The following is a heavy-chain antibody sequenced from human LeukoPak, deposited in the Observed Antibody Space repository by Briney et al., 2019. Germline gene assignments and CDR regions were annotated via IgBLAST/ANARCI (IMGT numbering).Heavy chain of an antibody. CDR2: INPDGDVT. D-gene: IGHD3-22*01. V-gene: IGHV1-2*02. CDR3: ARVGYYDSSGRFDY. J-gene: IGHJ4*02. Sequence: ASVKVSCKASGYSFTGYYIHWVRQAPGQGLEWMGWINPDGDVTKSAQKFQGRVTMTTDTSTSTAYMELRSLRSDDTAVYYCARVGYYDSSGRFDYWGQGTLVTVSS. CDR1: GYSFTGYY.